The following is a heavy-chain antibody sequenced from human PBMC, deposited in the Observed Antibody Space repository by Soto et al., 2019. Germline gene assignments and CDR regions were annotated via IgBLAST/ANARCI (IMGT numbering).Heavy chain of an antibody. D-gene: IGHD3-22*01. CDR2: ISYGGGDK. CDR1: GFTFNSYA. J-gene: IGHJ6*02. CDR3: ARDRLFDSNTYYYNYGMDV. Sequence: LRLSCAASGFTFNSYAMHWVRQAPFKGLEWVAVISYGGGDKYYADSVKGRFTISRDNSKNTLYLQMNSLRADDTAVYYCARDRLFDSNTYYYNYGMDVWGQGTTVTVSS. V-gene: IGHV3-30-3*01.